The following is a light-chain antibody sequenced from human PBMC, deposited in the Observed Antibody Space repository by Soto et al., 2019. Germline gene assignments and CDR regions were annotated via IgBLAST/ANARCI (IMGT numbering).Light chain of an antibody. CDR1: QIVSSGF. CDR3: QQYGNSPQT. V-gene: IGKV3-20*01. J-gene: IGKJ1*01. Sequence: EIVLTQSPGILSLFPGERATLSCRASQIVSSGFLAWYQQKPGQAPRLLIYAASSRATGIPDRFSGSGSGTDFTLTISRLEPVDFAVYYCQQYGNSPQTFGQGTKVDIK. CDR2: AAS.